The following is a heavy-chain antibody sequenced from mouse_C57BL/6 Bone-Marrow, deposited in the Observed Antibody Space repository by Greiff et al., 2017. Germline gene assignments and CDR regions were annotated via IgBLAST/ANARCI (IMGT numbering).Heavy chain of an antibody. J-gene: IGHJ4*01. V-gene: IGHV1-81*01. CDR3: ARSKVHYYAMDY. D-gene: IGHD2-14*01. Sequence: QVKLQQSGAELARPGASVPLSCKASGYTFTSYGISWVKQRTGKGLEWIGKIYPRSGNTSYNEQFQGTATLTADKSSSTAYMELRSLTSEDSAVYFCARSKVHYYAMDYWGQGTSVTVAS. CDR2: IYPRSGNT. CDR1: GYTFTSYG.